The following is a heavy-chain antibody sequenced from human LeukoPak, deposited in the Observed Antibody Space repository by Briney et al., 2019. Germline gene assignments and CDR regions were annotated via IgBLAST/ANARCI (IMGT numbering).Heavy chain of an antibody. CDR3: ARGEGYYDSSGYYYPFGY. V-gene: IGHV3-30-3*01. J-gene: IGHJ4*02. CDR2: ISYDGSNK. Sequence: GGSLRLSCSASGFIFSDYAMHWVRQAPGKGLEWVAVISYDGSNKYYADSVKGRFTISRDNSKNTLYLQMNSLRAEDTAVYYCARGEGYYDSSGYYYPFGYWGQGTLVTVSS. D-gene: IGHD3-22*01. CDR1: GFIFSDYA.